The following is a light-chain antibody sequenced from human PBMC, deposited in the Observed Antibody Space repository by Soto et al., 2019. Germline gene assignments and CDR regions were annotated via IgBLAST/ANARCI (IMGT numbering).Light chain of an antibody. CDR1: SSNIGAGYD. V-gene: IGLV1-40*01. Sequence: QSVLTQPPSVSGAPGQRVTISCTGSSSNIGAGYDVHWYQQLPGTAPKLLIYGNSNRPSGVPDRFSGSKSGTSASLAITGLQAEDEADYYCQSYDSSQDVVFGGGTQLTVL. CDR2: GNS. J-gene: IGLJ2*01. CDR3: QSYDSSQDVV.